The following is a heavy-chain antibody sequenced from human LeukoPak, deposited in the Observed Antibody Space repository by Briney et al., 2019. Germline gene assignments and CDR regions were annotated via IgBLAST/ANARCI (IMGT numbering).Heavy chain of an antibody. J-gene: IGHJ4*02. CDR1: GVSIRSAGYS. CDR2: VYYSGSA. Sequence: SETLSLTCAVSGVSIRSAGYSYYWIRQHPGKGLEWIGHVYYSGSASYNPSLKSRVTISVDTSKNQFSLKLSSVTAADTAVYYCARERSSWYGTLCDYWGQGTLVTVSS. CDR3: ARERSSWYGTLCDY. D-gene: IGHD6-13*01. V-gene: IGHV4-31*11.